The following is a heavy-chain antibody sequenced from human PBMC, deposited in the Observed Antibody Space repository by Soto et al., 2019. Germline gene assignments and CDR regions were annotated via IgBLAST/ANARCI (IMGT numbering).Heavy chain of an antibody. CDR1: GGSISSYY. V-gene: IGHV4-59*01. CDR2: IYYSGST. J-gene: IGHJ6*02. Sequence: SETLSLTCTVSGGSISSYYWSWIRQPPGKGLEWIGYIYYSGSTNYNPSLKSRVTISVDTSKNQFSLKLSSVTAADTAVYYCAGVGSTMVRGRYYYGMDVWGQGTTVTVSS. D-gene: IGHD3-10*01. CDR3: AGVGSTMVRGRYYYGMDV.